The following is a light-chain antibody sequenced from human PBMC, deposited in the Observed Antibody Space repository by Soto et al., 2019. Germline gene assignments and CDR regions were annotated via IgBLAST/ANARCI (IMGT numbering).Light chain of an antibody. V-gene: IGKV2-30*01. CDR3: MQGTDWLT. CDR1: QSLVYSDGNTY. J-gene: IGKJ4*01. Sequence: DVVMTQSPLSLPVTLGQPASISCRSSQSLVYSDGNTYLNWFQQRPGQSPRRLIYKVSNRDSGVPDRFGGSGSGTDFTLKISRVEAEDVGVYYCMQGTDWLTFGGGTKVEIK. CDR2: KVS.